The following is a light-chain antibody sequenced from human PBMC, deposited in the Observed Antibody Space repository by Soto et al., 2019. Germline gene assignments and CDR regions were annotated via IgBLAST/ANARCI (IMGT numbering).Light chain of an antibody. CDR3: QQYSLYPWT. V-gene: IGKV1-5*01. CDR1: QRVSTW. J-gene: IGKJ1*01. CDR2: NVS. Sequence: DIQMTQSPSTLSASVGDRVTITCRASQRVSTWLAWYQQKPGKAPKALIYNVSSLESGVPSRFGGSGSGTAFTLTISSLQADDVATYYCQQYSLYPWTFGQGTKVEIK.